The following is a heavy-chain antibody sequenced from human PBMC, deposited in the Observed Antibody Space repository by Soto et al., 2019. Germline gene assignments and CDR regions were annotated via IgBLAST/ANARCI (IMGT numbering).Heavy chain of an antibody. D-gene: IGHD1-26*01. CDR3: ARGEAEWELPHFDY. CDR2: ISYDGSNK. Sequence: GGSLRLSCAASGFTFSSYAMHWVRQAPGKGLEWVAVISYDGSNKYYADSVKGRFTISRDNSKNTLYLQMNSLRAEDTAVYYCARGEAEWELPHFDYWGQGTLVTVSS. V-gene: IGHV3-30-3*01. J-gene: IGHJ4*02. CDR1: GFTFSSYA.